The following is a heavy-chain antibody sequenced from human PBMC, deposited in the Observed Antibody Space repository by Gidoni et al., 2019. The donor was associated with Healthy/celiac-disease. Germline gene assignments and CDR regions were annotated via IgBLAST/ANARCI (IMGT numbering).Heavy chain of an antibody. CDR1: GFTFSSYS. Sequence: EVQLVESGGGLVKPGGSLRLSCAASGFTFSSYSMNWVRQAPGKGLDWVSSISSSSSYISYADSVKGRFTISRDNAKNSLYLQMNSLRAEDTAVYYCARAVFDSSGWSTTGDAFDIWGQGTMVTVSS. CDR2: ISSSSSYI. J-gene: IGHJ3*02. D-gene: IGHD6-19*01. CDR3: ARAVFDSSGWSTTGDAFDI. V-gene: IGHV3-21*01.